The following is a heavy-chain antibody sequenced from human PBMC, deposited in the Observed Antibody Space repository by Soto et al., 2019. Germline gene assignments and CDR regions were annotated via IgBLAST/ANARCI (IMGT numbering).Heavy chain of an antibody. J-gene: IGHJ4*02. D-gene: IGHD1-26*01. Sequence: QVQLQESGPGLVKPSGTLSLTCAVSGGSISSSNWWSWVRQPPGMGLEWIGEIYHSGSTNYNPSLKSRVTITVEKSKNQCALKLSSVTAADTAVYSCAGTPWDEYTGYYFDYWGQGTLVTVSS. CDR2: IYHSGST. CDR1: GGSISSSNW. V-gene: IGHV4-4*02. CDR3: AGTPWDEYTGYYFDY.